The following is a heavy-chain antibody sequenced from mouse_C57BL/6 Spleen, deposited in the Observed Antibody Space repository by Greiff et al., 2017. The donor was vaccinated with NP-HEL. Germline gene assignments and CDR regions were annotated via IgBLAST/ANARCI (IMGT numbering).Heavy chain of an antibody. CDR2: ISSGSSTI. CDR1: GFTFSDYG. Sequence: EVKLMESGGGLVKPGGSLKLSCAASGFTFSDYGMHWVRQAPEKGLEWVAYISSGSSTIYYADTVKGRFTISRDNAKNTLFLQMTSLRSEDTAMYYCARQGSYYYGSSRAMDYWGQGTSVTVSS. V-gene: IGHV5-17*01. J-gene: IGHJ4*01. CDR3: ARQGSYYYGSSRAMDY. D-gene: IGHD1-1*01.